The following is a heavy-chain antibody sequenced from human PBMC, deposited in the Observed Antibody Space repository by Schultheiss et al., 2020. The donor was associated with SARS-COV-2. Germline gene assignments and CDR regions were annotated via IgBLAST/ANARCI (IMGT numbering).Heavy chain of an antibody. D-gene: IGHD2/OR15-2a*01. V-gene: IGHV4-61*01. CDR3: ARDNTYLGPMDV. CDR1: GGSVTSASDH. CDR2: IYHSGNI. Sequence: SQTLSLTCPVSGGSVTSASDHWSWIRQPPGKGLEWIGYIYHSGNIKYSSSLKSRVSISVDTSKNQVSLKVRSVTAADTAVYYCARDNTYLGPMDVWGQGTTVTVSS. J-gene: IGHJ6*02.